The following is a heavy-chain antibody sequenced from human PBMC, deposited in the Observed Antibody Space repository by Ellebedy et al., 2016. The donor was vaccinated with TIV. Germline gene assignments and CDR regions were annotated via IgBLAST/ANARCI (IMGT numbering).Heavy chain of an antibody. Sequence: GESLKISCAASGFDFSRHAMSWVRQVPGRGLQWLTAINAGGGGTYYAESVRDRLIISRDDSKNTLYVQMYSLRVEDTAVYFCARDSGAVTAPWGQGTLVTVSS. D-gene: IGHD2-21*02. CDR3: ARDSGAVTAP. J-gene: IGHJ4*02. V-gene: IGHV3-23*01. CDR1: GFDFSRHA. CDR2: INAGGGGT.